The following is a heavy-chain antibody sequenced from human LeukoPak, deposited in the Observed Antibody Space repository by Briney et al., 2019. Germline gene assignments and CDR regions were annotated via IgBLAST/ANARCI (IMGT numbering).Heavy chain of an antibody. CDR2: ISSDGATT. V-gene: IGHV3-74*01. Sequence: PGGSLRLSCTASGFTFSSYWMNWVRQVPGKGLVRVSGISSDGATTHYADSVKGRFTISRDNAKNTLYLQMNSLRGEDGAVYYCARDGSLPDYWGQGTLVTVSS. J-gene: IGHJ4*02. CDR3: ARDGSLPDY. CDR1: GFTFSSYW. D-gene: IGHD1-1*01.